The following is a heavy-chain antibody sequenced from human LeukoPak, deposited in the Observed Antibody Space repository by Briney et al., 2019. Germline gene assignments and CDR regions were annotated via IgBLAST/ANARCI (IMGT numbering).Heavy chain of an antibody. V-gene: IGHV1-69*13. CDR1: GGTFSSYA. D-gene: IGHD2-2*02. CDR3: ASGYCSSTSCYTGTFDY. CDR2: IIPIFGTA. Sequence: SVKVSCKXSGGTFSSYAISWVRQAPGQGLEWMGGIIPIFGTANYAQKFQGRVTITADGSTSTAYMELSSLRSEDTAVYYCASGYCSSTSCYTGTFDYWGQGTLVTVSS. J-gene: IGHJ4*02.